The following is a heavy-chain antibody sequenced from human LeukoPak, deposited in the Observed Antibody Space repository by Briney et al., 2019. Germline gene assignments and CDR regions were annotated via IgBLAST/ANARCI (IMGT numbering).Heavy chain of an antibody. J-gene: IGHJ4*02. V-gene: IGHV3-33*01. CDR2: IWYDGSNK. CDR1: GFTFSSYG. D-gene: IGHD6-19*01. Sequence: PGRSLRLSCAASGFTFSSYGMHWVRQAPGKGLEWVAVIWYDGSNKYYADSVKGRFTISRDNSKNTLYLQMNSLRAEDTAVYYCARGKFSSSGWYVDYWGQGTLVTVSS. CDR3: ARGKFSSSGWYVDY.